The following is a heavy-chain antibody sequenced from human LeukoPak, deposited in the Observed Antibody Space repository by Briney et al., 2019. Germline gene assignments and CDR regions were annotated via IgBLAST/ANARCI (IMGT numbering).Heavy chain of an antibody. CDR3: ARFQQLTGFDY. CDR1: GGSISSYY. J-gene: IGHJ4*02. D-gene: IGHD2-2*01. Sequence: SETLSLTCTVSGGSISSYYWGWVRQPPGKGLEWIGYLYYTGTTNYNLSLKSRVTISVDTSKNQFSLKLSSVTAADTAVYYCARFQQLTGFDYWGQGTLVTVSS. V-gene: IGHV4-59*01. CDR2: LYYTGTT.